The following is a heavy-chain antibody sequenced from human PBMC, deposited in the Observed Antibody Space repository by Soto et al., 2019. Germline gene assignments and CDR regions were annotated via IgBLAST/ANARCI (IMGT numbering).Heavy chain of an antibody. J-gene: IGHJ3*02. CDR2: INPNSGGT. Sequence: GASVKVSCKASGYTFTGYYMHWVRQAPGQGLEWMGWINPNSGGTNYAQKFQGWVTMTRDTSISTAYMELSRLRSDDTAVYYCARGGYSYGPYDASDIWGQGTMVTVSS. CDR3: ARGGYSYGPYDASDI. V-gene: IGHV1-2*04. D-gene: IGHD5-18*01. CDR1: GYTFTGYY.